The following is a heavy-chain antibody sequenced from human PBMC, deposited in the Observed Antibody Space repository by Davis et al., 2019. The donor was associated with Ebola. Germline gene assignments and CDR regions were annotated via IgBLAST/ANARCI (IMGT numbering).Heavy chain of an antibody. CDR1: GYTFTSYY. D-gene: IGHD4-17*01. J-gene: IGHJ6*04. Sequence: ASVKVSCKASGYTFTSYYMHWVRQAPGQGLEWMGIINPSGGSTSYAQKFQGRVTMTRDTSISTAYMELSRLRSDDTAVYYCARDLVTATVMFDYGMDVWGKGTTVTVSS. CDR2: INPSGGST. V-gene: IGHV1-46*01. CDR3: ARDLVTATVMFDYGMDV.